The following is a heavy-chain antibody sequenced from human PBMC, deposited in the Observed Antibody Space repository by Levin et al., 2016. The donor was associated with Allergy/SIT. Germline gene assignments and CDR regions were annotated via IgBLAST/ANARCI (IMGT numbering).Heavy chain of an antibody. Sequence: VRQAPGKGLEWVAVISYDGSNKYYADSVKGRFTISRDNSKNTLYLQMNSLRAEDTAVYYCARDEGYMDVWGKGTTVTVSS. CDR2: ISYDGSNK. J-gene: IGHJ6*03. V-gene: IGHV3-33*05. CDR3: ARDEGYMDV.